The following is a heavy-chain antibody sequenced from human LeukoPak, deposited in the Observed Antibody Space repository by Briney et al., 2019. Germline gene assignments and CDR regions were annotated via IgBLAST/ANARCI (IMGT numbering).Heavy chain of an antibody. V-gene: IGHV3-73*01. CDR2: IRSKTNNYAT. D-gene: IGHD4-17*01. CDR1: GFYFSAST. Sequence: PGGSLRLSCAASGFYFSASTIHWVRQAPGKGLELVGRIRSKTNNYATAYAASVKGRFTISRDNSKNTLYLQMDSLRAEDTAVYYCARGSGYGDNKIDTWGQGTLVTVSS. CDR3: ARGSGYGDNKIDT. J-gene: IGHJ5*02.